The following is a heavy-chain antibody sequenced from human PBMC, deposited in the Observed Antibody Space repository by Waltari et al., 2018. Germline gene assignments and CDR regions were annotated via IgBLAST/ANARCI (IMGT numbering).Heavy chain of an antibody. V-gene: IGHV3-48*03. CDR1: GFTFSSYE. J-gene: IGHJ5*02. CDR2: ISPRGTTI. CDR3: ARGQSRGGFDP. D-gene: IGHD2-2*01. Sequence: EVKLVESGGGLVQPGGSLRLSCAASGFTFSSYEMNWVRQAPGKGLEWVSYISPRGTTIYYADSVKGRFTISRDNAKNSLYLQMNSLRAEDTAVYYCARGQSRGGFDPWGQGTLVTVSS.